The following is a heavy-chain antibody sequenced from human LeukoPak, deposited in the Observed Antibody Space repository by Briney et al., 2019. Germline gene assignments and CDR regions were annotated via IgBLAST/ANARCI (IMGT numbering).Heavy chain of an antibody. CDR1: GDSVSSNNGA. V-gene: IGHV6-1*01. CDR3: ARDLGTTSWYTFDY. J-gene: IGHJ4*02. Sequence: SQTLSLTCAISGDSVSSNNGAWNWIRQSPSRGLEWLGRTYFRSRWYNDFAESMKGRMTIDPDTSKNQFSLQLTSVTPEDTAVYYCARDLGTTSWYTFDYWGQGTLVTVSS. D-gene: IGHD2-2*02. CDR2: TYFRSRWYN.